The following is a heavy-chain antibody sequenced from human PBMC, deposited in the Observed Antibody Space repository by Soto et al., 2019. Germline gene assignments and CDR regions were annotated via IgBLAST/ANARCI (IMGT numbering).Heavy chain of an antibody. CDR3: ARGKDWGWVYYFDY. Sequence: QLQLQESGPGLVKPSETLSLTCTVSGGSISSSSYYWGWIRQPPGKGLEWIGSIYYSGSTYYNPSLKSRVTISVDTSQTQFSLKLSSVTAADTAVYYCARGKDWGWVYYFDYWGQGTLVTVSS. D-gene: IGHD7-27*01. CDR1: GGSISSSSYY. CDR2: IYYSGST. J-gene: IGHJ4*02. V-gene: IGHV4-39*01.